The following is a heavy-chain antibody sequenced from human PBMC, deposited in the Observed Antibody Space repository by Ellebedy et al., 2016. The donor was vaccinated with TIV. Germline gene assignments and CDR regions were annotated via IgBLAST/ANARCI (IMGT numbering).Heavy chain of an antibody. Sequence: GESLKISCAASGFTFSSYGMHWVRQAPGKGLEWVAVISYDGSNKYYADSVKGRFTISRDNSKNTLYLQMNSLRAEDTAVYYCARAPMYYDFWSAYYAYWGQGTLATVSS. D-gene: IGHD3-3*01. CDR3: ARAPMYYDFWSAYYAY. CDR1: GFTFSSYG. V-gene: IGHV3-30*03. J-gene: IGHJ4*02. CDR2: ISYDGSNK.